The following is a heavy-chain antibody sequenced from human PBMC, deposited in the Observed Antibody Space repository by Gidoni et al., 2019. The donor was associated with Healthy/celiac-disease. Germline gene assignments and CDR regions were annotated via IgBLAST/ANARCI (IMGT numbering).Heavy chain of an antibody. D-gene: IGHD2-2*01. Sequence: EVQLVESGGGLVQPGRSLRLSCAASGFTFDDYAMHWVRQAPGKGLEWVSGISWNSGSIGYADSVKGRFTISRDNAKNSLYLQMNSLRAEDTALYYCAKDIVVVPADLGGMDVWGQGTTVTVSS. CDR1: GFTFDDYA. CDR3: AKDIVVVPADLGGMDV. CDR2: ISWNSGSI. V-gene: IGHV3-9*01. J-gene: IGHJ6*02.